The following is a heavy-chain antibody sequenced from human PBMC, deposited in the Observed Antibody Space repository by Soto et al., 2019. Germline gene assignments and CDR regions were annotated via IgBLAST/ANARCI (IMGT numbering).Heavy chain of an antibody. J-gene: IGHJ4*02. CDR2: IWYDGSNK. CDR3: AREMEMATIRSPIDY. Sequence: GGAVWVNCVAFGGRCSIKGMHWVRQAPGKGLEWVAVIWYDGSNKYYADSVKGRFTISRDNSKNTLYLQMNSLRAEDTAVYYCAREMEMATIRSPIDYWGQGTLVTVSS. V-gene: IGHV3-33*01. D-gene: IGHD5-12*01. CDR1: GGRCSIKG.